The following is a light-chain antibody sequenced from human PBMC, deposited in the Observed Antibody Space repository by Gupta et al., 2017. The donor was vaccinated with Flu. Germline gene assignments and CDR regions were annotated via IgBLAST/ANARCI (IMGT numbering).Light chain of an antibody. J-gene: IGKJ5*01. CDR2: AAS. V-gene: IGKV1-9*01. CDR1: QDIRTY. Sequence: DIQLTQSPSFLSASVGDRVTITCRASQDIRTYLAWYQQKPGKAPRPLMFAASTLQSGVPSRFSGSGSGTEFTLTISSLQPEDFATYYCQQLNSYSSISFGQGTRLDIK. CDR3: QQLNSYSSIS.